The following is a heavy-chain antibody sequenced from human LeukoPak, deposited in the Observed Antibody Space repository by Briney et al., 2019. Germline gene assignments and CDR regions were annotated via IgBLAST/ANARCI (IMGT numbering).Heavy chain of an antibody. V-gene: IGHV3-23*01. J-gene: IGHJ4*02. D-gene: IGHD5-18*01. CDR3: AKDPEAMVISYYFDY. Sequence: GGSLRLSCTASGFTFSSYAMSWVRQAPGKGLEWVSAISGSGLSTYYADSVNGRFTISRDNSKNTLYLQMNSLRAEDTALYYCAKDPEAMVISYYFDYWGQGTLVTVSS. CDR1: GFTFSSYA. CDR2: ISGSGLST.